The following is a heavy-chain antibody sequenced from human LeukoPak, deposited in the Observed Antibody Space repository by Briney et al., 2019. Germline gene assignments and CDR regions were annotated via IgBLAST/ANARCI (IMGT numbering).Heavy chain of an antibody. D-gene: IGHD3-22*01. CDR3: AREAAYSRYYDSSGYYYDY. CDR1: SESFSGYY. J-gene: IGHJ4*02. CDR2: INHSGST. Sequence: SETLSLTCAVYSESFSGYYWSWLRQPPGKGREWLGEINHSGSTNYNPSLKRRVTISVDTSKNQFSLKLSSVTAADTAVYYCAREAAYSRYYDSSGYYYDYWGQGTLVTVSS. V-gene: IGHV4-34*01.